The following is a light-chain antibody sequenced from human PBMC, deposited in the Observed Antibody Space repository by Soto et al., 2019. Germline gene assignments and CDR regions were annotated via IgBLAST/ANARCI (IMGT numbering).Light chain of an antibody. CDR1: QGIRND. CDR3: LQDYNYPRT. J-gene: IGKJ1*01. Sequence: AIQMTQSPSSLSASVGDRVIITCRASQGIRNDLGWYQQKPGKAPNLLIYAASSLQSGVPLRFSGSGSGTDFTLTISSLQPEDFATYYCLQDYNYPRTFGQGTKVEIK. CDR2: AAS. V-gene: IGKV1-6*01.